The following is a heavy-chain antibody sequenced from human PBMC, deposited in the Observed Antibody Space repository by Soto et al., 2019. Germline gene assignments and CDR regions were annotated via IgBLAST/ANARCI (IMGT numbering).Heavy chain of an antibody. Sequence: GESLKISCKGSGYSFTSYWIGWVRQMPGKGLEWMGIIYPGDSDTRYSPSFQGQVTISADKSISTAYLQWSSLKASDTAMYYCAIITIFGVVSPDAFEIWGQGTMVTVSS. V-gene: IGHV5-51*01. CDR1: GYSFTSYW. J-gene: IGHJ3*02. CDR2: IYPGDSDT. CDR3: AIITIFGVVSPDAFEI. D-gene: IGHD3-3*01.